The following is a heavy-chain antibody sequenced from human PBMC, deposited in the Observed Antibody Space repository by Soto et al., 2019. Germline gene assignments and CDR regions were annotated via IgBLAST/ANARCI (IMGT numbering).Heavy chain of an antibody. V-gene: IGHV3-23*01. CDR2: IIGNSGTT. J-gene: IGHJ4*01. CDR1: GFSFSSYD. Sequence: GGSLRLSCVASGFSFSSYDMSWVRQGPGKGLEGVSFIIGNSGTTYYADSVKGRFTISRDNSKNTLYLQMSRLGAEDTAAYYCAKGSTYSFYFDHWGQGTLVTVSS. D-gene: IGHD5-18*01. CDR3: AKGSTYSFYFDH.